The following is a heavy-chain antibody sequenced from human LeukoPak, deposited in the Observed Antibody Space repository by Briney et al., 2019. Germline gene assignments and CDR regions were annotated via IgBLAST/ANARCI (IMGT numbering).Heavy chain of an antibody. D-gene: IGHD5-18*01. Sequence: SVKVSCKASGYTFSSYYMHWVRQAPGQGLEWMGGIIPIFGTANYAQKFQGRVTITADESTSTAYMELSSLRSEDTAVYYCAFRGYPQDYYYVMDVWGQGTTVTVSS. V-gene: IGHV1-69*13. J-gene: IGHJ6*02. CDR1: GYTFSSYY. CDR2: IIPIFGTA. CDR3: AFRGYPQDYYYVMDV.